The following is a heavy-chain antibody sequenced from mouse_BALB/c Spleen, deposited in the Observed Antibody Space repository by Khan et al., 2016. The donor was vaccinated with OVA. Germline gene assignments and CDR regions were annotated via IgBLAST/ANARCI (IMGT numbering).Heavy chain of an antibody. Sequence: QVQLQQSGAELVKAGASVKMSCKASGYTFTSYRMHWVKQRLGQGLEWFAETNPTNGRTYYNEKFKSKATLTVDKSSSTAYMLLSGPTFEDSAVYYCARNKKIVATYFDYWGQGTTLTVSS. V-gene: IGHV1S81*02. CDR2: TNPTNGRT. J-gene: IGHJ2*01. CDR1: GYTFTSYR. D-gene: IGHD1-1*01. CDR3: ARNKKIVATYFDY.